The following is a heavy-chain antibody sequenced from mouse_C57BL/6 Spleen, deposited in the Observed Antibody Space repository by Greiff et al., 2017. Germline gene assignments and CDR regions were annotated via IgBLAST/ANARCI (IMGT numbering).Heavy chain of an antibody. D-gene: IGHD2-4*01. V-gene: IGHV1-64*01. CDR2: IHPNSGST. J-gene: IGHJ2*01. CDR1: GYTFTSYW. CDR3: GRERLRYYFDY. Sequence: QVQLQQPGAELVKPGASVKLSCKASGYTFTSYWMHWVKQRPGQGLEWIGMIHPNSGSTNYNEKFKSKATLTVDTSSSTAYMQLSSLTSEDSAVYYCGRERLRYYFDYWGQGTTLTVSS.